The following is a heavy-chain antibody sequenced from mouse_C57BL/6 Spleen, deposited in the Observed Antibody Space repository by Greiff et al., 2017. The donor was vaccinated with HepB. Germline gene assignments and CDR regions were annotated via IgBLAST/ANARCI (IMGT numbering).Heavy chain of an antibody. CDR2: IRNKANGYTT. Sequence: EVQRVESGGGLVQPGASLRLSCAASGFTFTDYYMSWVRQPPGKAPEWLALIRNKANGYTTEYTASVKGQFTISRDNSQNILYLQMNTLRAEDSATYYGIKAVSHYGSRRYFDVWGTGTTVTVSS. J-gene: IGHJ1*03. V-gene: IGHV7-4*01. CDR1: GFTFTDYY. CDR3: IKAVSHYGSRRYFDV. D-gene: IGHD1-1*01.